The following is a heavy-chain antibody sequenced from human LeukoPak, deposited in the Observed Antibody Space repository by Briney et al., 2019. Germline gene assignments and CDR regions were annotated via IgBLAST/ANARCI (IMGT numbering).Heavy chain of an antibody. Sequence: GGSLRLSCAASGFTFSSYSMNWVSQAPGKRLERLSSISSSSSYIYYADSVKGRFTISRDNAKNSLYLQMNSLRAEDTAVYYCARVSRQQLAIDYWGQGTLVTVSS. J-gene: IGHJ4*02. D-gene: IGHD6-13*01. CDR3: ARVSRQQLAIDY. CDR1: GFTFSSYS. CDR2: ISSSSSYI. V-gene: IGHV3-21*01.